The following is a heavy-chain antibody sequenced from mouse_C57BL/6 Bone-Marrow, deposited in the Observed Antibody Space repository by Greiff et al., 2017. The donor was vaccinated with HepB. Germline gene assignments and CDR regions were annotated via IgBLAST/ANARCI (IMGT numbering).Heavy chain of an antibody. CDR2: INPSNGGT. D-gene: IGHD1-1*01. V-gene: IGHV1-53*01. CDR3: AKHFYYGSSYGYAMDY. CDR1: GYTFTSYW. J-gene: IGHJ4*01. Sequence: QVQLQQPGTELVKPGASVKLSCKASGYTFTSYWMHWVKQRPGQGLEWIGNINPSNGGTNYNEKFKSKATLTVDKSSSTAYMQLSSRTSEDSAVYYCAKHFYYGSSYGYAMDYWGQGTSVTVSS.